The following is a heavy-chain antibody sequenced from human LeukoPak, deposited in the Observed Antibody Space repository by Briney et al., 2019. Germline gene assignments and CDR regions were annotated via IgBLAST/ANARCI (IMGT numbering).Heavy chain of an antibody. CDR2: IYYSGST. V-gene: IGHV4-39*07. Sequence: SETLSLTCTVSGGSISSSSYYWGWIRQPPGKGLEWIGSIYYSGSTNYNPSLKSRVTISVDTSKNQFSLKLSSVTAADTAVYYCARDLSRLDAPTHGFDPWGQGTLVTVSS. CDR1: GGSISSSSYY. D-gene: IGHD2-2*01. J-gene: IGHJ5*02. CDR3: ARDLSRLDAPTHGFDP.